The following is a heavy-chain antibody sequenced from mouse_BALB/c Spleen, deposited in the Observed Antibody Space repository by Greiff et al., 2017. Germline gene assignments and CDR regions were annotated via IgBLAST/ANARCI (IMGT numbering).Heavy chain of an antibody. V-gene: IGHV3-2*02. CDR2: ISDSGST. J-gene: IGHJ1*01. D-gene: IGHD6-1*01. CDR1: GFSFTSYYV. Sequence: EVQGVESGPGLVKPSQSLSLTCTVSGFSFTSYYVWYWIRQFPGNKLGWRGNISDSGSTSYYPSLKSRISITRDTSKNQFFLQLNSVTTEDTANYYCAGGPPYWYMDDWGEGTTVTVSS. CDR3: AGGPPYWYMDD.